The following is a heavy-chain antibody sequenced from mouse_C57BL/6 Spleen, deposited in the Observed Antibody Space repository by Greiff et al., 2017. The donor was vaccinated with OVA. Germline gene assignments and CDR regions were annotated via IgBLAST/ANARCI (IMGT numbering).Heavy chain of an antibody. V-gene: IGHV5-16*01. Sequence: EVMLVESEGGLVQPGSSMKLSCTASGFTFSDYYMAWVRQVPEKGLEWVANINYDGSSTYYLDSLKSRFIISRDNAKNILYLQMSSLKSEDTAPYYCARASTGGGFAYWGQGTLVTVSA. CDR3: ARASTGGGFAY. J-gene: IGHJ3*01. D-gene: IGHD4-1*02. CDR2: INYDGSST. CDR1: GFTFSDYY.